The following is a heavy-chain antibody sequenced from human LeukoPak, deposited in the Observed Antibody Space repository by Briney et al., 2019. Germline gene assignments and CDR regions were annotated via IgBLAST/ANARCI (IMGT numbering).Heavy chain of an antibody. D-gene: IGHD3-10*01. CDR3: ASLTMVRGVIIEQYYDY. Sequence: VASVKVSCKASGYTFTSYYMHWVRQAPGQGLEWMGIINPSGGSTSYAQKFQGRVTMTRDTSTSTVYMELSSLRSEDTAVYYCASLTMVRGVIIEQYYDYWGQGTLVTVSS. J-gene: IGHJ4*02. V-gene: IGHV1-46*01. CDR2: INPSGGST. CDR1: GYTFTSYY.